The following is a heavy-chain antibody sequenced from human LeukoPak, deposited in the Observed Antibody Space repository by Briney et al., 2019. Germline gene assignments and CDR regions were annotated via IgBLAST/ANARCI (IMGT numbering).Heavy chain of an antibody. Sequence: SETLSLTCTVSGYSISSGYYWGWIRQPPGKGLEWIGSIYHSGSTYYNPSLKSRVTISVDTSKNQFSLKLSSVTAADTAVYYCARGGGMVRGPRGKREGIYFDYWGQGTLVTVSS. D-gene: IGHD3-10*01. V-gene: IGHV4-38-2*02. CDR3: ARGGGMVRGPRGKREGIYFDY. CDR1: GYSISSGYY. J-gene: IGHJ4*02. CDR2: IYHSGST.